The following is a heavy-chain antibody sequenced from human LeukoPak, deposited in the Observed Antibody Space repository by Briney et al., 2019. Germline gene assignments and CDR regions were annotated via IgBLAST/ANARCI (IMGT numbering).Heavy chain of an antibody. J-gene: IGHJ5*02. Sequence: PPETLSLTCAVHRGSFSGYYPSWIRQPPGKGPEWIGEINRSGSTNYNPSLKSRVTISVDTSKNQFSPKLSSVTAADTAVYCCARGRGIAAVGTRSTWFDPWGQGTLVTVSS. CDR1: RGSFSGYY. CDR3: ARGRGIAAVGTRSTWFDP. CDR2: INRSGST. D-gene: IGHD6-13*01. V-gene: IGHV4-34*01.